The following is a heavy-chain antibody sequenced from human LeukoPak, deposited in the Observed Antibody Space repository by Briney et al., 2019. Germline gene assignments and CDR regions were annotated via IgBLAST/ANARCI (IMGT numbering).Heavy chain of an antibody. Sequence: SVKVSCKASGGTFSSYAISRVRQAPGQGLEWMGGIIPIFGTANYAQKFQGRVTITTDESTSTAYMELSSLRSEDTAVYYCTTHLSQAAAGYYYYYMDVWGKGTTVTVSS. D-gene: IGHD6-13*01. CDR1: GGTFSSYA. CDR3: TTHLSQAAAGYYYYYMDV. J-gene: IGHJ6*03. CDR2: IIPIFGTA. V-gene: IGHV1-69*05.